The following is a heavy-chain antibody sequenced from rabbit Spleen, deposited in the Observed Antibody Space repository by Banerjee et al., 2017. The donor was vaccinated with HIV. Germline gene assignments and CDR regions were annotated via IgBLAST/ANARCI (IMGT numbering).Heavy chain of an antibody. V-gene: IGHV1S45*01. D-gene: IGHD8-1*01. Sequence: EQLEESGGGLVKPEGSLTLTCKASGVSFSDKDVMCWVRQAPGKGLEWIACINAVTGKPVYASWVNGRFTISKTSSTTVFLQMTSLTVADTATYFCARDAGTSFSTYGMDLWGQGTLVTVS. CDR3: ARDAGTSFSTYGMDL. CDR2: INAVTGKP. CDR1: GVSFSDKDV. J-gene: IGHJ6*01.